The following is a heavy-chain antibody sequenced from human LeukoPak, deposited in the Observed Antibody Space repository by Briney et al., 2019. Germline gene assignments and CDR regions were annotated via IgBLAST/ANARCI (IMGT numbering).Heavy chain of an antibody. D-gene: IGHD2-2*01. CDR2: IQSRTYGGAT. V-gene: IGHV3-49*04. CDR1: GFTFGDYG. J-gene: IGHJ4*02. Sequence: GGSLRLSCTASGFTFGDYGMSWVRQAPGKGLEWVGFIQSRTYGGATQYAASVKGRFTISRDDSKSIAFLQMNSLKTEDTAVYYCTASDHRYCSSISCHFDYWGQRTLVTVSS. CDR3: TASDHRYCSSISCHFDY.